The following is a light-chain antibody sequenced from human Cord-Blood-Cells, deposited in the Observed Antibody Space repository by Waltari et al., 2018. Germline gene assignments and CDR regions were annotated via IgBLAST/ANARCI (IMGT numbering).Light chain of an antibody. Sequence: SYELTQPPSVSVSPGQTARITCSGDALPKQYAYWYQQKPGQAPVLVLYKDSERPSGIPGRFSGSSSGTTVTLTISGVQAEDEADYYCQSADSSGTYPVFGGGTQLTVL. CDR2: KDS. CDR3: QSADSSGTYPV. V-gene: IGLV3-25*02. CDR1: ALPKQY. J-gene: IGLJ7*01.